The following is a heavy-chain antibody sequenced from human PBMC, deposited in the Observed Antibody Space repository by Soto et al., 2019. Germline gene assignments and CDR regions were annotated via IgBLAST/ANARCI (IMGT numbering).Heavy chain of an antibody. CDR1: GYTFTSYA. Sequence: QVQLVQSGAEEKKPGASVKVSCKASGYTFTSYAMHWVRQAPGQRLEWMGWINAGNGNTKYSQKFQGRVTITRHTSASTAYMELSSLRSEDTAVYYCARGYDFWSGPQDPWGQGTLVTVSS. J-gene: IGHJ5*02. V-gene: IGHV1-3*05. D-gene: IGHD3-3*01. CDR2: INAGNGNT. CDR3: ARGYDFWSGPQDP.